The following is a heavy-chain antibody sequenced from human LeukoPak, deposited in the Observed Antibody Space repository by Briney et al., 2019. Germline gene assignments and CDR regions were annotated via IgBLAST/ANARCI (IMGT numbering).Heavy chain of an antibody. CDR1: GLTLSHFV. CDR3: AILDAGIQFDS. Sequence: PGGSLRLSCTASGLTLSHFVMNWVRQTAGKGLQWVAHITGDGRTVYYTDPVKGRFTISRDDTKNSLHLQMNTLSAEDSGLYYCAILDAGIQFDSWGPGTLVTVSS. D-gene: IGHD3-3*01. V-gene: IGHV3-48*03. J-gene: IGHJ4*02. CDR2: ITGDGRTV.